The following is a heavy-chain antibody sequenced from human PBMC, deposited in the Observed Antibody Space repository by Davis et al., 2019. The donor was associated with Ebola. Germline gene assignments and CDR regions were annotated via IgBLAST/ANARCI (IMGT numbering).Heavy chain of an antibody. CDR3: ARTAVTGIGFDS. CDR2: MHANSPNT. CDR1: GYTFTGYA. V-gene: IGHV1-8*02. D-gene: IGHD6-19*01. J-gene: IGHJ5*01. Sequence: ASVKVSCKASGYTFTGYAIHWVRQAPGQGLEWMGWMHANSPNTGYAQKFQGRVTMTRDTSIRTAYMELSGLRSEDTAVYYCARTAVTGIGFDSWGQGTLVTVSS.